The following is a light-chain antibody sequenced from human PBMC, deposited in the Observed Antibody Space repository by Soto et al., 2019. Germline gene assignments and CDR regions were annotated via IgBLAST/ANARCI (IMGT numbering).Light chain of an antibody. V-gene: IGKV3-11*01. Sequence: EIVMTQSPATLSVSPGERATLSCRASQSVSSNLAWYQQKPGQAPRLLIYETSNRAIGIPARFSGSGSGTDFTLTISSLEPEDFAIYYCQQRSNWPLTFGGGTKVEIK. CDR3: QQRSNWPLT. CDR2: ETS. J-gene: IGKJ4*01. CDR1: QSVSSN.